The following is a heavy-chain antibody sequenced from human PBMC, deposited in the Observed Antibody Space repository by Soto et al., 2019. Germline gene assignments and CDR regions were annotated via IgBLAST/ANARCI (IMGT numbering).Heavy chain of an antibody. CDR3: ARGRGITATGTSWFDP. V-gene: IGHV4-39*01. D-gene: IGHD6-13*01. J-gene: IGHJ5*02. Sequence: QLQLQESGPGLVKSSETLSLTCTVSGDSISSSTYYWGWIRQPPGKGLEWIGNIYYSGTTYHNPSLKRRATISVDTSKNQFALKLSSVTAADTAVYYCARGRGITATGTSWFDPWGQGALVTVSS. CDR2: IYYSGTT. CDR1: GDSISSSTYY.